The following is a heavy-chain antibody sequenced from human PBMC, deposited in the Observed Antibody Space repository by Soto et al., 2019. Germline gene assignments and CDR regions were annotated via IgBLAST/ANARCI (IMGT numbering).Heavy chain of an antibody. D-gene: IGHD2-15*01. CDR2: TYYRSKWYH. J-gene: IGHJ6*02. CDR1: GESVSTNSAT. CDR3: AFFYRDGNYCYGMYV. Sequence: SQTLSLTCAISGESVSTNSATWDWIRECPSRGLEWLGRTYYRSKWYHDYAVSVKSRITINPDTSKNQFSLQLNSVTPEDTAVYYYAFFYRDGNYCYGMYVSAQGTTVTGSS. V-gene: IGHV6-1*01.